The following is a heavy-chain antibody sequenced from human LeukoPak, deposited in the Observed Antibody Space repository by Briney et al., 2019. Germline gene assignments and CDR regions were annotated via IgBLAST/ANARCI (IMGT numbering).Heavy chain of an antibody. CDR1: GGSISSSSYY. CDR2: IYYSGST. J-gene: IGHJ3*02. CDR3: ARVYYDSSGNDI. D-gene: IGHD3-22*01. V-gene: IGHV4-39*07. Sequence: SETLSLTCTVSGGSISSSSYYWGWIRQPPGKGLEWIGSIYYSGSTYYNPSLMSRVTISVDTSKNQFSLKLSSVTAADTAVYYCARVYYDSSGNDIWGQGTMVTVSS.